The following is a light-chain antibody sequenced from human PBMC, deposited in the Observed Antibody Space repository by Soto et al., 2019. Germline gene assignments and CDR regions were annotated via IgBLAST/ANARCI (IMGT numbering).Light chain of an antibody. CDR2: EVS. CDR3: CSYAGSYTFGV. J-gene: IGLJ1*01. V-gene: IGLV2-8*01. Sequence: QSVLTQPPSASGSPGQSVTISCTGTSSDVGGYNYVSWYQQHPGKAPKLMIYEVSKRPSGVPDRFSGSKSGNTASLTVSGLQAEDEADYYCCSYAGSYTFGVFGTGTKVTVL. CDR1: SSDVGGYNY.